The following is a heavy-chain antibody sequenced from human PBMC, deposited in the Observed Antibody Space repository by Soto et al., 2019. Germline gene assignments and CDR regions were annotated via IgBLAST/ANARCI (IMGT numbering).Heavy chain of an antibody. D-gene: IGHD5-12*01. CDR2: ISSSSTYI. Sequence: EVQLVESGGDLVKPGGSLSLSCAASGFTFSSYNMNWVRQAPGKVLEWLSSISSSSTYIYYGHSVKGRFTISRDNARNSLYLQMNSLRAEGTAVYYCARGWLRDPGMHWGQGALVTVSS. CDR3: ARGWLRDPGMH. V-gene: IGHV3-21*01. CDR1: GFTFSSYN. J-gene: IGHJ4*02.